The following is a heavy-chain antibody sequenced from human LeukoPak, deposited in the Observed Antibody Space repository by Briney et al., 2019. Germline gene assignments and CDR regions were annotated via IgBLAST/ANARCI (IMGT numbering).Heavy chain of an antibody. CDR1: GYTFTGYY. J-gene: IGHJ4*02. D-gene: IGHD6-13*01. CDR2: ISAYNGNT. V-gene: IGHV1-18*04. Sequence: ASVKVSCKASGYTFTGYYMHWVRQAPGQGLEWMGWISAYNGNTNYAQKLQGRVTMTTDTSTSTAYMELRSLRSDDTAVYYCARSALAAADTFDYWGQGTLVTVSS. CDR3: ARSALAAADTFDY.